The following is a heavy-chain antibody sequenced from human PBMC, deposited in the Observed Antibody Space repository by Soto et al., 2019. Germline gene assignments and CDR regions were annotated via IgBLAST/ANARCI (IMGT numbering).Heavy chain of an antibody. Sequence: QVQLVQSGAEVKKPGSSVKVSCKASGGSFSTYAISWVRHAPGQGLEWMGGVIPILGTTNNDLKFQGRVTMTADESTVTAYMALPRLRSSDTAMYYCAMHAGTYYYHDIDVWGPGETVSVSS. J-gene: IGHJ6*02. V-gene: IGHV1-69*12. D-gene: IGHD1-1*01. CDR1: GGSFSTYA. CDR2: VIPILGTT. CDR3: AMHAGTYYYHDIDV.